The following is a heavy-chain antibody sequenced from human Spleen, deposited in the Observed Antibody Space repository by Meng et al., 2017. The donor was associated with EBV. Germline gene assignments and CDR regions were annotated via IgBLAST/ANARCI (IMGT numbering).Heavy chain of an antibody. D-gene: IGHD1-26*01. CDR2: IYSGGST. V-gene: IGHV3-53*01. CDR1: GFSVSRDN. J-gene: IGHJ4*02. CDR3: ARQSKSTYYYFDY. Sequence: EVLSVESGGVFIPPGGPLRLSCSASGFSVSRDNMNWVRQAPGKGLEWVAVIYSGGSTYYTNSVRGRFNISRDNSKNTVYLQMKSLRAEDTAVYYCARQSKSTYYYFDYWGQGTLVTVSS.